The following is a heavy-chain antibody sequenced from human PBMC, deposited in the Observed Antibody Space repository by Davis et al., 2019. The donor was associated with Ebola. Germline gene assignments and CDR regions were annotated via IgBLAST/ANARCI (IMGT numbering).Heavy chain of an antibody. CDR2: IYYNGNA. D-gene: IGHD3-9*01. CDR1: GGSITGDSFY. V-gene: IGHV4-39*01. Sequence: MPSETLSLTCTVSGGSITGDSFYWGWIRQPPGKGLEWIGIIYYNGNAYYNPSLESRVTISIDTSKDQFSLKLSSVTAADTAVYYCARVQFLTGYYNVGGRFDPWGQGTLVTVSS. J-gene: IGHJ5*02. CDR3: ARVQFLTGYYNVGGRFDP.